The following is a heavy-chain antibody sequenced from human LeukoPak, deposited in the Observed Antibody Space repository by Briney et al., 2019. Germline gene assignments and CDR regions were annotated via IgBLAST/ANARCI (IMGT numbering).Heavy chain of an antibody. D-gene: IGHD5-18*01. CDR3: ARSLDTVMATAVY. Sequence: PSETLSLTCAVYGGSFSGYYWSWIRQPPGKGLEWIGEINHSGSTNYNPSLKSRVTISLDTSKNQFSLKLRSVTAADTAVYYCARSLDTVMATAVYWGQGTLVTVSS. J-gene: IGHJ4*02. V-gene: IGHV4-34*01. CDR2: INHSGST. CDR1: GGSFSGYY.